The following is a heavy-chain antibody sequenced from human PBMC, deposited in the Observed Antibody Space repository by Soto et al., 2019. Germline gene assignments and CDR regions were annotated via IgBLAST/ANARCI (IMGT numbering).Heavy chain of an antibody. V-gene: IGHV3-7*05. Sequence: EVQLVESGGDLVQPGGSLRLSCAASGFTFSTHWMSWVRQAPGKGLEWVANINDVGSERNYADSVRGRFSVSRDNAKNSLFLQMIGLRVEDTALYYCATDVIWGQGTQVTVSS. CDR3: ATDVI. J-gene: IGHJ4*02. CDR2: INDVGSER. CDR1: GFTFSTHW.